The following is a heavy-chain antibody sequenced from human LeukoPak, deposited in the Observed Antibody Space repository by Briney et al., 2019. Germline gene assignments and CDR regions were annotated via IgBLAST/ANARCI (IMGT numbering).Heavy chain of an antibody. V-gene: IGHV3-23*01. J-gene: IGHJ4*02. CDR1: GSTSSSYA. CDR2: ISGSGGST. CDR3: ARTKDTGYSSSWYKS. Sequence: GGSLRLSCAASGSTSSSYAMSWVRQAPGKGLEWVSAISGSGGSTYYADSVKGRFTISRDNPKNTLYLQMNSLRAEDTAVYYCARTKDTGYSSSWYKSWGQGTLVTVSS. D-gene: IGHD6-13*01.